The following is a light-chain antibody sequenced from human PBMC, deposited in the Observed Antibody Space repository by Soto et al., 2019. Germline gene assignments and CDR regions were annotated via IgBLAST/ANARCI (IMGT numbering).Light chain of an antibody. Sequence: QSALTQPASVSGSPGQSITIACTGTNSDVGGYNSVSWYQLHPGKAPRLVIYDVSIRPPAVSDRFSGSTSGNTASLTISGLQAEDEAEYYCSSYTATRTVVFGGGTQLTVL. J-gene: IGLJ7*01. V-gene: IGLV2-14*03. CDR3: SSYTATRTVV. CDR1: NSDVGGYNS. CDR2: DVS.